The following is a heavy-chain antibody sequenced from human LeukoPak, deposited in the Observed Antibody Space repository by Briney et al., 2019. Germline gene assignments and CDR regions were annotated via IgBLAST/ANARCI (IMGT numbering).Heavy chain of an antibody. CDR3: AKDLRGVAAAGLFDY. CDR2: IRYDGSNK. Sequence: GGSLRLSCAASGFTFSTYGMHWLRQAPAKGLEWVAFIRYDGSNKYFADSVKGRFTISRDNSKNTLSLQMNSLRAEDTAVYYCAKDLRGVAAAGLFDYWGQGTLVTVSP. CDR1: GFTFSTYG. D-gene: IGHD6-13*01. J-gene: IGHJ4*02. V-gene: IGHV3-30*02.